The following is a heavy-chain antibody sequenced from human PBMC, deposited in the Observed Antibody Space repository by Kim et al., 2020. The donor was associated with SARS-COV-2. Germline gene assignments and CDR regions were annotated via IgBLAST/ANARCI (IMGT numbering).Heavy chain of an antibody. D-gene: IGHD6-25*01. CDR3: ARADPLGSGFPYYYFDH. CDR2: INSLNGVT. V-gene: IGHV1-2*02. Sequence: ASVKVSCRASGYTFTAYYIYWLRQAPGQGLEWLGWINSLNGVTEYAQKFQGRVRMTTDTSVTTTYMELNTLRSDDTAMYYCARADPLGSGFPYYYFDHWDQGTLVTVSS. J-gene: IGHJ4*02. CDR1: GYTFTAYY.